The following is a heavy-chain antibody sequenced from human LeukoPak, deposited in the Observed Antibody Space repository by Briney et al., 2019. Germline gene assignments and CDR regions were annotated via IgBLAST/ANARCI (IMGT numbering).Heavy chain of an antibody. CDR1: GYSFTNYW. Sequence: GESLKISCKGSGYSFTNYWIAWVRQMPGKGLEWMGIIYPRDSDTRYSPSFQGQVTISVDKSISTAFLQWSSLKASDTAMYYCARPRCGDYSGVEHWGQGTLVTVSS. J-gene: IGHJ1*01. CDR3: ARPRCGDYSGVEH. D-gene: IGHD4-17*01. CDR2: IYPRDSDT. V-gene: IGHV5-51*01.